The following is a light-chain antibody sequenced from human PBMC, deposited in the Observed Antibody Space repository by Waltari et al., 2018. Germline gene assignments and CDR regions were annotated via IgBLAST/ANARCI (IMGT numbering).Light chain of an antibody. CDR2: GAP. CDR1: RSISIN. Sequence: EVVMTQSPATLSVSPGGRATLSCRASRSISINLVWYQQRPGQAPRLLIYGAPTRATDIPARFSGSGSGTEFTLTISSLQSEDAAVYYCQQFNDWPRTFGQGTKVEVK. V-gene: IGKV3-15*01. CDR3: QQFNDWPRT. J-gene: IGKJ1*01.